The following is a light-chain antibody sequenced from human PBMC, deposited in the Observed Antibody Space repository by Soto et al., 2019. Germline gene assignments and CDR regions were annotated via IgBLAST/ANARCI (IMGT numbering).Light chain of an antibody. J-gene: IGKJ1*01. CDR2: KAS. Sequence: TQPPSYLCASVGDSVTITPRASQSISSWLAWYQQKPGKAPKLLIYKASTLKSGVPSRFSGSGSGTEFTLTISSLQPDDFATYYCQHYNSYSEAFGQGTKVDIK. CDR3: QHYNSYSEA. CDR1: QSISSW. V-gene: IGKV1-5*03.